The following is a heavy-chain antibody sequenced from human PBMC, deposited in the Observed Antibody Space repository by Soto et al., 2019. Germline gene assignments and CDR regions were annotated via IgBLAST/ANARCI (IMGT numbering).Heavy chain of an antibody. Sequence: SETLSLTCSVSGYSVSRSDYYWAWIRQPPWKGLEWIGSMFYSGLTYYNPSLKSRVTLSVDTSKNQFSVRLNSVTAADTAVYYCAPLSVSLSGPYGIHVWGQGTTVNVSS. J-gene: IGHJ6*02. CDR2: MFYSGLT. V-gene: IGHV4-39*01. CDR1: GYSVSRSDYY. D-gene: IGHD2-15*01. CDR3: APLSVSLSGPYGIHV.